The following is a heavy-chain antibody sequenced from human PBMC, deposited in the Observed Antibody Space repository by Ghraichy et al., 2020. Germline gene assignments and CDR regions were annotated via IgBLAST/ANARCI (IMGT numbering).Heavy chain of an antibody. V-gene: IGHV3-21*01. CDR3: ATTVAHYYYYGMDV. CDR1: GFTFSSYS. J-gene: IGHJ6*02. Sequence: GGSLRLSCAASGFTFSSYSMNWVRQAPGKGLEWVSSISSSSYIYYADSVKGRFTISRDNAKNSLYLQMNSLRAEDTAVYYCATTVAHYYYYGMDVWGQGTTVTVSS. D-gene: IGHD4-23*01. CDR2: ISSSSYI.